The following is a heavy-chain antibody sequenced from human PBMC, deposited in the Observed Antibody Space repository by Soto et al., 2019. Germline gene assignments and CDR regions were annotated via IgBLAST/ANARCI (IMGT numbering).Heavy chain of an antibody. Sequence: QVQLQESGPGLVKPSETLSLSCTVSGGSISSYYWSWFRQSPGKRMEWIGYVHHSWGSSYNPSLQSRVAISLDTSKSQFSLKAPSVTATDTAVYYCARQGFGPLHGLVGVWGQGTTVTVSS. CDR1: GGSISSYY. J-gene: IGHJ6*02. D-gene: IGHD3-10*01. CDR2: VHHSWGS. V-gene: IGHV4-59*08. CDR3: ARQGFGPLHGLVGV.